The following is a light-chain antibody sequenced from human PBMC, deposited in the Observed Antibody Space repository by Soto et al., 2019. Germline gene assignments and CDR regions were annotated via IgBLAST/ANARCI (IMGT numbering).Light chain of an antibody. CDR2: AAS. CDR1: QGIRND. Sequence: IQMTQSPSSLSASVGDRVTITCRASQGIRNDLDWFQQKPGKAPKLLIYAASNLQSGVPARFSGSGSGTDFTLTISSLQPEDFATYYCQQSYSTLWTFGQGTKVDIK. CDR3: QQSYSTLWT. V-gene: IGKV1-39*01. J-gene: IGKJ1*01.